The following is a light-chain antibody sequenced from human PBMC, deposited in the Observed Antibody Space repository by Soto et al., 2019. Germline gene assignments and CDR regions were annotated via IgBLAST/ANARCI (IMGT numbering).Light chain of an antibody. CDR1: SSDIGTYNF. CDR2: DVT. CDR3: SSYTASAPYV. Sequence: QSALTQPASVSGSPGQSITISCTGTSSDIGTYNFVSWYQQHPGKAPKLMIYDVTNRPSGVSIRFSGSKSDNTASLTISGPQAEDEADYYCSSYTASAPYVFGTGTKLTVL. V-gene: IGLV2-14*03. J-gene: IGLJ1*01.